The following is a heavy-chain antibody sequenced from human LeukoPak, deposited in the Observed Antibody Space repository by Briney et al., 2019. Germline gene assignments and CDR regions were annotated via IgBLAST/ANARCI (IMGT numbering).Heavy chain of an antibody. CDR3: ARPNYYGSGIQYNWFDP. J-gene: IGHJ5*02. V-gene: IGHV1-69*13. Sequence: GASVKVSCKASGGTFSSYAISWVRQAPGQGLEWMGGIIPIFGTANYAQKFQGRVTITADESTSTAYMELSSLRSEDTAVYYCARPNYYGSGIQYNWFDPWGQGTLVTVSS. D-gene: IGHD3-10*01. CDR1: GGTFSSYA. CDR2: IIPIFGTA.